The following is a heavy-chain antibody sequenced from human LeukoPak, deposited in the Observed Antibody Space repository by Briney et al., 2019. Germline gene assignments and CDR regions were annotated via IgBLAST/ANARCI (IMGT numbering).Heavy chain of an antibody. Sequence: GASVKVSCKASGYTFTHYAINWVRQAPGHGLEWMGWITTDTGNPTYAQGFTGRFVFSLDTSVTTAYLQITSLTAEDTAVYYCARDGARLDTWGQGKMVSVSS. CDR1: GYTFTHYA. V-gene: IGHV7-4-1*02. J-gene: IGHJ3*02. CDR2: ITTDTGNP. D-gene: IGHD4/OR15-4a*01. CDR3: ARDGARLDT.